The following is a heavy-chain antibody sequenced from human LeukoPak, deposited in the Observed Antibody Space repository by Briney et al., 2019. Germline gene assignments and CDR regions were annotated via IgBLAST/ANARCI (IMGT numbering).Heavy chain of an antibody. D-gene: IGHD6-13*01. V-gene: IGHV4-39*01. Sequence: SETLSLTCTVSGGSISSSSYYWGWIRQPPGKGLEWMGSIYYSGSTYYNPSLKSRVTISVDTSTNQFSLKLSSVTAADTAVYYCARQRGDSSSWSPWFDPWGQGTLVTVSS. CDR3: ARQRGDSSSWSPWFDP. J-gene: IGHJ5*02. CDR1: GGSISSSSYY. CDR2: IYYSGST.